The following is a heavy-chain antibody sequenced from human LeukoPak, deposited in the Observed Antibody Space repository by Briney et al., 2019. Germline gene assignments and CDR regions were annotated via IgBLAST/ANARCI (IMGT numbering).Heavy chain of an antibody. CDR1: GFTFSSYA. CDR3: AKKGRTWELGIFFDY. V-gene: IGHV3-23*01. CDR2: ISGSGGST. D-gene: IGHD1-26*01. J-gene: IGHJ4*02. Sequence: GASLRLSCAASGFTFSSYAMSWVRQAPGKGLEWVSAISGSGGSTYYADSVKGRFTISRDNSKNTLYLQMNSLRAEYTAVYYCAKKGRTWELGIFFDYWGQGTLVTVSS.